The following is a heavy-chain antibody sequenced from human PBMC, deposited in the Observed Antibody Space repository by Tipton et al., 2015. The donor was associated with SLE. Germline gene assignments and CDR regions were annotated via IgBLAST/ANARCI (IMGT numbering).Heavy chain of an antibody. CDR3: ARMHDDWGSFDPFDI. CDR1: GGSISSHY. J-gene: IGHJ3*02. V-gene: IGHV4-59*11. D-gene: IGHD7-27*01. CDR2: IYYSGST. Sequence: GLVKPSETLSLTCTVSGGSISSHYWSWIRQPPGKGLEWIGYIYYSGSTNYNPSLKSRVTISVDKSKNQFSLKLSSVTAADTAVYYCARMHDDWGSFDPFDIWGQGTMVTVSS.